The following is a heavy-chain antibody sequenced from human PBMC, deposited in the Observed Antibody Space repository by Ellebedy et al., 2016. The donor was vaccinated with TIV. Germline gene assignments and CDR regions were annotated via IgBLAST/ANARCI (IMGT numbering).Heavy chain of an antibody. D-gene: IGHD3-10*01. CDR2: IYYNGNT. V-gene: IGHV4-31*03. CDR1: GGSISSGAYY. J-gene: IGHJ6*02. CDR3: ARVWFGDLLSPEGDV. Sequence: SETLSLXXTVSGGSISSGAYYWSWIRQHPGSGLEWIGYIYYNGNTFYTPSLGSRVTISLDTSKNQFSLRLSSVTAADTAVYYCARVWFGDLLSPEGDVWGQGTTVTVSS.